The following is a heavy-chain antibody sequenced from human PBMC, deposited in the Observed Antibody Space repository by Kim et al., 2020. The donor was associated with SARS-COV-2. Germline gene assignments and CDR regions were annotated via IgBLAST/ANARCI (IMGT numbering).Heavy chain of an antibody. Sequence: ASVKVSCKASGYTFTGYYMHWVRQAPGQGLEWMGRINPNSGGTNYAQKFQGRVTMTRDTSISTAYMELSRLRSDDTAVYYCARVPQFGTIFGVDPDYWGQGALVTVSS. CDR2: INPNSGGT. J-gene: IGHJ4*02. CDR1: GYTFTGYY. CDR3: ARVPQFGTIFGVDPDY. V-gene: IGHV1-2*06. D-gene: IGHD3-3*01.